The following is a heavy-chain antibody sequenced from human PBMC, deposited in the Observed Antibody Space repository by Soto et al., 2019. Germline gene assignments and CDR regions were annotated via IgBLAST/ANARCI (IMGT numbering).Heavy chain of an antibody. J-gene: IGHJ4*02. V-gene: IGHV3-30-3*01. Sequence: QVQLVESGGGVVQPGRSLRLSCAASGFTVSAYTMHWVRQAPGKGLEWVAVISSAGNHKYYTDYVKGRFTISRYTSTXXXXXXXXXXXXXXXXXXXXXXXXXXLFEYWGQGTLVTVSS. CDR3: XXXXXXLFEY. CDR1: GFTVSAYT. CDR2: ISSAGNHK.